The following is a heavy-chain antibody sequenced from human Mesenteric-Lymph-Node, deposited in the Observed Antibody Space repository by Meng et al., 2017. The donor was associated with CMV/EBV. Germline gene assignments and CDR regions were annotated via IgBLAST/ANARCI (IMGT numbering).Heavy chain of an antibody. CDR3: ARDEDQWLLHGLDV. CDR1: GYTFSSHG. D-gene: IGHD6-19*01. Sequence: ASVKVSCKASGYTFSSHGITWVRQAPGQGLEWLGWMNPNSGNTGYAQKFQGRVTITRNTSISTAYMELSSLRSEDTAVYFCARDEDQWLLHGLDVWGQGTTVTVSS. V-gene: IGHV1-8*01. CDR2: MNPNSGNT. J-gene: IGHJ6*02.